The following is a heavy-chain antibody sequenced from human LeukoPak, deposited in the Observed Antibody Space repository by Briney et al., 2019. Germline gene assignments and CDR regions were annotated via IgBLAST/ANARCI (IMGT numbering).Heavy chain of an antibody. Sequence: GSLRLSCAASGFPFSSYSMNWVRQAPGKGLEWVSSISSSSSYIYYADSVKGRFTISRDNAKNSLYLQMNSLRAEDTAVYYCASHLYYYDSSGYRDYWGQGTLVTVSS. D-gene: IGHD3-22*01. CDR2: ISSSSSYI. V-gene: IGHV3-21*01. J-gene: IGHJ4*02. CDR3: ASHLYYYDSSGYRDY. CDR1: GFPFSSYS.